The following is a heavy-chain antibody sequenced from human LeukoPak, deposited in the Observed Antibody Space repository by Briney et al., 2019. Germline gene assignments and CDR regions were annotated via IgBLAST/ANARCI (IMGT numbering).Heavy chain of an antibody. CDR1: GGTFSSYA. CDR3: AREGRYGSGSYIADY. D-gene: IGHD3-10*01. V-gene: IGHV1-69*04. J-gene: IGHJ4*02. CDR2: IIPILGIA. Sequence: ASVKVSCKASGGTFSSYAISWVRQAPGQGLEWMGRIIPILGIANYAQKFQGRVTITADKSTSTAYMELSSLRSEDTAVYYCAREGRYGSGSYIADYWGQGTLVTVSS.